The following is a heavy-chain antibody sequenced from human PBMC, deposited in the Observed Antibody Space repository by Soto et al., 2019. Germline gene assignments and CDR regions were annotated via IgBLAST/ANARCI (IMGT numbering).Heavy chain of an antibody. CDR1: GFTFSSYA. V-gene: IGHV3-30-3*01. D-gene: IGHD3-3*01. CDR2: ISYDGSNK. J-gene: IGHJ6*02. CDR3: ARAEIRFSWAYGMDV. Sequence: QVQLVESGGGVVQPGRSLRLSCAASGFTFSSYAMHWVRQAPGKGLEWVAVISYDGSNKNYADSVKGRFTISRDNSKNTLYLQMNSLRAEDTAVYYCARAEIRFSWAYGMDVWGQGTTVTVSS.